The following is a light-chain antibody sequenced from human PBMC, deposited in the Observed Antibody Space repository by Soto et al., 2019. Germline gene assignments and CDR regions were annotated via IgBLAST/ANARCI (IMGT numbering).Light chain of an antibody. V-gene: IGKV3-15*01. Sequence: EIVVTQSPATLSVSAGERVTLSCRASQSVGSKVAGYQQKPGQAPRLLIYDTSIRATGIPARFSGSGFGTEFTLTITSQQSEDFAVYHCQQYKTCRAIAFGQGTRLEIK. CDR1: QSVGSK. J-gene: IGKJ5*01. CDR3: QQYKTCRAIA. CDR2: DTS.